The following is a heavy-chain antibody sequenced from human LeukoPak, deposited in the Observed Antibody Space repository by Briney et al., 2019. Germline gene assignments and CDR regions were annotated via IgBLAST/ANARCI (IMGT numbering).Heavy chain of an antibody. D-gene: IGHD3-22*01. Sequence: GGSLRLSCAAPGFTFSSYWMSWVRQAPGKGLEWVANIKQDGSEKYYVESVKGRFTISRDNAKNSLYLQMNSLRAEDTAVYYCARDLDSSGYSFDYWGQGTLVTVSS. CDR1: GFTFSSYW. J-gene: IGHJ4*02. CDR3: ARDLDSSGYSFDY. V-gene: IGHV3-7*01. CDR2: IKQDGSEK.